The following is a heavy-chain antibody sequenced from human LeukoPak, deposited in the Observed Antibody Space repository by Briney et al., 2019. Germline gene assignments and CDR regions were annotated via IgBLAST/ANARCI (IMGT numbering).Heavy chain of an antibody. CDR2: IYYSGST. CDR3: ARRLWTTRGGFDY. D-gene: IGHD3-10*01. Sequence: SETLSLTCTVSGGSISSYYWSWIRQPPGKGLEWIGYIYYSGSTNYNPSLKSRVTISVDTSKNQFSLKLSSVTAADTAVYYCARRLWTTRGGFDYWGQGTLVTVSS. CDR1: GGSISSYY. J-gene: IGHJ4*02. V-gene: IGHV4-59*08.